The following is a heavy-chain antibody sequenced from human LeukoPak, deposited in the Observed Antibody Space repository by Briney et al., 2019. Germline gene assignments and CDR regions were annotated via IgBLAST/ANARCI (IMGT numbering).Heavy chain of an antibody. V-gene: IGHV1-2*02. Sequence: ASVKVSCKASGYTFTGYYMHWVRQAPGQGLEWMGWINPNSGGTNYAQKFQGRVTMTRDTSISTAYLELSSLRSDDTALYYCARGGPSRGTGFYYFDSWGQGTLVTVSS. CDR1: GYTFTGYY. CDR2: INPNSGGT. D-gene: IGHD3-9*01. J-gene: IGHJ4*02. CDR3: ARGGPSRGTGFYYFDS.